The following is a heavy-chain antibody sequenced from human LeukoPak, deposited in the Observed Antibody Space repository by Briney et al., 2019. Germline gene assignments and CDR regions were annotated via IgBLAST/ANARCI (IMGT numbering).Heavy chain of an antibody. CDR1: GGSISGYY. V-gene: IGHV4-59*01. J-gene: IGHJ4*02. CDR3: ARLAGGSGLDY. CDR2: IYSGGSA. D-gene: IGHD6-19*01. Sequence: SETLSLTCTVSGGSISGYYWSWIRHPAWMRLEWIGNIYSGGSANYNPSLKSRVTISVDTSKNHFSLKMTSMTAADTAVYYCARLAGGSGLDYWGQGTLVTVSS.